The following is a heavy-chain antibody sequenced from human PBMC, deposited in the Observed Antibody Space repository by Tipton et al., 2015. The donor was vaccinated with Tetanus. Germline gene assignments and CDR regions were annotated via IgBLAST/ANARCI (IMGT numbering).Heavy chain of an antibody. Sequence: QLVQSGAEMKKPGSSVKVSCKASGGTFTNYALSWVRQAPGQGLEWVGGITPIFGTTNFAPKFQGRVTITADESTNTAYMELRSLRSDDTAVYFCARLVKQWLVPEDYWGQGTLVIVSS. D-gene: IGHD6-19*01. CDR1: GGTFTNYA. V-gene: IGHV1-69*01. CDR3: ARLVKQWLVPEDY. CDR2: ITPIFGTT. J-gene: IGHJ4*02.